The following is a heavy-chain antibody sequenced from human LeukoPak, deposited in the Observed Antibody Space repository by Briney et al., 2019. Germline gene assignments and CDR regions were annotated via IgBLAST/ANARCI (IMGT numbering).Heavy chain of an antibody. J-gene: IGHJ4*02. Sequence: GGSLRLSCVASGFTFSNYGMSWVRQAPGKGLECVASISSSGFNTYYEDSVKGRFTISRDNAKNSVYLQMNSLRGDDTAVYYCARDIPIGRTNFDYWGQGTLVTVSS. CDR2: ISSSGFNT. CDR1: GFTFSNYG. V-gene: IGHV3-21*01. D-gene: IGHD3-3*01. CDR3: ARDIPIGRTNFDY.